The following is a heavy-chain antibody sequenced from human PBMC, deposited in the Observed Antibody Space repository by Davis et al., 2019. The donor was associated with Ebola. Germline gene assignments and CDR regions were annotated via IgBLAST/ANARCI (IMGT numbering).Heavy chain of an antibody. V-gene: IGHV4-39*01. CDR1: AFSFSSSSYY. D-gene: IGHD3-22*01. CDR3: ARRSSGYYHGRFDT. CDR2: IYYSGST. J-gene: IGHJ5*02. Sequence: SETLSLTCTVSAFSFSSSSYYWGWIRQPPGKGLEWIGSIYYSGSTYYNPSLKSRVTISVDTVKNQFSLKLSSVTATDTAVYYCARRSSGYYHGRFDTRGQGTLVTVSS.